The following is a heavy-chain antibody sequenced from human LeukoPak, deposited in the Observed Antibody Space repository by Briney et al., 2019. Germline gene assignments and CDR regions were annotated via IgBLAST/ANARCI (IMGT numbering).Heavy chain of an antibody. CDR2: IYYSGST. V-gene: IGHV4-39*01. D-gene: IGHD6-6*01. CDR3: ASSQLDFVDY. CDR1: GGSISSSSYY. J-gene: IGHJ4*02. Sequence: SETLSLTCTVSGGSISSSSYYWGWIRQPPGKGLEWIGSIYYSGSTYYNPSLKSRVTISVDTSKNQFSLKLSSVTAADTAVYYCASSQLDFVDYWGQGTLVTVSS.